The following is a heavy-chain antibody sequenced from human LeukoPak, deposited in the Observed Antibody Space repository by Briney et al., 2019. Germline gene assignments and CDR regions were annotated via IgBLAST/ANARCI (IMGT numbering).Heavy chain of an antibody. CDR3: MTIRSGRGFDP. Sequence: GGSLRLSCAASGLTLTNAWMSWVRQAPGKGLEWVGRIKSNTDGGTTDYAAPVKGRFTISRDDSKNTLYLQMNSLKIEDTAVYYCMTIRSGRGFDPWGQGTRVTVSS. CDR2: IKSNTDGGTT. CDR1: GLTLTNAW. V-gene: IGHV3-15*01. D-gene: IGHD6-19*01. J-gene: IGHJ5*02.